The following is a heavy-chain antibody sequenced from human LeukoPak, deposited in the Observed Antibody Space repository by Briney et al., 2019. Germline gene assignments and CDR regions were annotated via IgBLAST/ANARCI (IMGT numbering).Heavy chain of an antibody. CDR1: GFTFSSYS. V-gene: IGHV3-21*01. J-gene: IGHJ5*02. Sequence: GGSLRLSCAASGFTFSSYSMNWVRQAPGKGLEWVSSISSTCSYIYYADSVKGRFTISIDNAKNSLYMQMNSLRAEDTAVYYCARDLSSVYATNWFDPWGQGTLVTVSS. CDR2: ISSTCSYI. CDR3: ARDLSSVYATNWFDP. D-gene: IGHD2-8*01.